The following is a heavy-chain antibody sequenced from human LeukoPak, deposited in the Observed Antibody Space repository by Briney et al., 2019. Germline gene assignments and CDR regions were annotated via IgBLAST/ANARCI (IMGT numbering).Heavy chain of an antibody. V-gene: IGHV3-13*01. Sequence: GGSLRLSCAASGFTFSSYDMHWVRQATGKGLEWVSAIGTAGDTYYPGSVKGRFTISRENAKNSLYLQMNSLRAGDTAVYYCAREAVAVTPGAFDIWGQGTMVTVSS. D-gene: IGHD6-19*01. CDR2: IGTAGDT. CDR1: GFTFSSYD. CDR3: AREAVAVTPGAFDI. J-gene: IGHJ3*02.